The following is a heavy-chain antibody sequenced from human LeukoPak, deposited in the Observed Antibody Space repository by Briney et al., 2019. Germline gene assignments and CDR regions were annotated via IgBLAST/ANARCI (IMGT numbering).Heavy chain of an antibody. CDR2: ISHHGSNE. D-gene: IGHD3-9*01. CDR3: ARVHDTTGYYHYFDS. J-gene: IGHJ4*02. CDR1: GFTFSTYP. V-gene: IGHV3-30*14. Sequence: PGGSLRLSCEASGFTFSTYPVHWVRQAPDKGLEWVAMISHHGSNEYYVDSVKGRFTISRDNSKNTVYLQMNNPRVEDTAIYYCARVHDTTGYYHYFDSWGQGTLVTVSS.